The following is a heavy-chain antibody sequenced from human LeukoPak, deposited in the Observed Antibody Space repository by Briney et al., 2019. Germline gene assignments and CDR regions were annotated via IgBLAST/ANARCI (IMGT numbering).Heavy chain of an antibody. CDR3: VKDRANWGHSGDY. CDR1: GFTFNNYA. CDR2: VSGSGATT. Sequence: GGSLRLSCAASGFTFNNYAMTWVRQAPGKGLEWVAAVSGSGATTYHGDSVKGRLSISRDNSKTTLYLQMNSLRVEDKAIYYCVKDRANWGHSGDYWGQGARVTVSS. V-gene: IGHV3-23*01. D-gene: IGHD7-27*01. J-gene: IGHJ4*02.